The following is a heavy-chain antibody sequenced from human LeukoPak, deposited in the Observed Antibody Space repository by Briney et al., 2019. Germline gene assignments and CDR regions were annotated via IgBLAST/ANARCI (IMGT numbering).Heavy chain of an antibody. J-gene: IGHJ2*01. Sequence: SETLSLTCTVSGGSISSYYWSWIRQPPGKGLEWIGYIYYSGSTNYNPSLKSRVTMSVDTSKNQFSLKLSSVTAADTAVYYCAREWKDGSGSYFPGWYFDLWGRGTLVTVSS. V-gene: IGHV4-59*12. CDR2: IYYSGST. CDR3: AREWKDGSGSYFPGWYFDL. D-gene: IGHD3-10*01. CDR1: GGSISSYY.